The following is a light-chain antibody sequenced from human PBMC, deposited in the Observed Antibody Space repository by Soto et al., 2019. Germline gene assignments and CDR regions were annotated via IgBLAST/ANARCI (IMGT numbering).Light chain of an antibody. V-gene: IGKV3-20*01. CDR2: GAS. CDR3: QQDGSSALT. J-gene: IGKJ4*01. CDR1: QSVSSIY. Sequence: EIVLTQSPGTLSLSPGERATLSCRSSQSVSSIYLAWYQQKPGQAPRLLIYGASSRATGIPDRFSGSGSGTDFTLTISRLEPEDFAVYYCQQDGSSALTFCGVTKVDIK.